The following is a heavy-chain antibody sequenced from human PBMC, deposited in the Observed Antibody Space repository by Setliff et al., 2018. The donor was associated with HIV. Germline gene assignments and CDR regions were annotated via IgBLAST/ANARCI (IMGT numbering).Heavy chain of an antibody. CDR2: IIPILGIA. D-gene: IGHD3-22*01. CDR3: ARDHDSSAYTYFDY. J-gene: IGHJ4*02. Sequence: SVKVSCKASGATFSNSALTWVRQAPGQGLEWMGGIIPILGIANYAQKLKGRVTITADKSTSTVYMELRSLRSEDTAVYYCARDHDSSAYTYFDYWGQGTLVTVSS. V-gene: IGHV1-69*10. CDR1: GATFSNSA.